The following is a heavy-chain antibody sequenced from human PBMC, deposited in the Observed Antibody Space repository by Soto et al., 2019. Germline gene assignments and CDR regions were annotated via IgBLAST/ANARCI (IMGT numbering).Heavy chain of an antibody. Sequence: EVQVLESGGGLVQPGGSLRLSCAASGFTFSNYGMNWVRQAPGKGLEWVSGVRSDGDATYNAESVKGRFTVSTDGSKNTVYLQMNSLRVEDTAVYYCAKGKGVGATPDGANCWGQGTLVTVSS. V-gene: IGHV3-23*01. CDR1: GFTFSNYG. CDR3: AKGKGVGATPDGANC. CDR2: VRSDGDAT. D-gene: IGHD1-26*01. J-gene: IGHJ4*02.